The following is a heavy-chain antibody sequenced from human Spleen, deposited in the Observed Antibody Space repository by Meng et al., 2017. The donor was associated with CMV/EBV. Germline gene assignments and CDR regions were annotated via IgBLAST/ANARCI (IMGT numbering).Heavy chain of an antibody. CDR1: GGSISSSNW. V-gene: IGHV4-4*02. Sequence: VEVQESGPGLVKPSGTLSLTCAVSGGSISSSNWWSWVRQPPGKGLEWIGEIYHSGSTTYNPSLKSRVTISVDKSKNQFSLKLSSVTAADTAVYYCASFPPPGKQWLVTDYWGQGTLVTVSS. J-gene: IGHJ4*02. CDR2: IYHSGST. D-gene: IGHD6-19*01. CDR3: ASFPPPGKQWLVTDY.